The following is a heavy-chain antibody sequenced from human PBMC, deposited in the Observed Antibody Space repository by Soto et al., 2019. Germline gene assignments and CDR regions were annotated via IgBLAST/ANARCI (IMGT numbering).Heavy chain of an antibody. CDR1: GYTFTNYD. Sequence: QVQLVQSGAEVKKPGASVKVSCKASGYTFTNYDINWVRQATGQGLEWMGWMNPNSGNTGNAQKFQGRLTMTRNTSISTVYMELSSLRSEDTAVYYCVRDCSGGSCSPWGQGTLVTVSS. V-gene: IGHV1-8*01. CDR2: MNPNSGNT. D-gene: IGHD2-15*01. J-gene: IGHJ5*02. CDR3: VRDCSGGSCSP.